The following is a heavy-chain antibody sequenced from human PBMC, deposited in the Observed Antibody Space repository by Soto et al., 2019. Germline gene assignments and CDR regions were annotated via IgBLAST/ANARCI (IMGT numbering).Heavy chain of an antibody. Sequence: PGGYLRLSCAASGFTFSNYAMSWVRQAPGKGLEWVSVLSSSGGYTYYADSVKGRFTISRDNSKNTLYLQINSLRAEDTAVYYCAKDGLYCSGGSCYSLAYWGQGTLVTVSS. J-gene: IGHJ4*02. D-gene: IGHD2-15*01. CDR3: AKDGLYCSGGSCYSLAY. CDR1: GFTFSNYA. CDR2: LSSSGGYT. V-gene: IGHV3-23*01.